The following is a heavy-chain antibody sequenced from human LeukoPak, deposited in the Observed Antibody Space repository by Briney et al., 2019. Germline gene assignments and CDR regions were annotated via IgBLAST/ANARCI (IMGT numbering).Heavy chain of an antibody. CDR1: GFTFSTYW. J-gene: IGHJ4*02. CDR2: IKEDGTGK. V-gene: IGHV3-7*05. CDR3: ARDQRYCSSSSCPWEPFDY. D-gene: IGHD2-2*01. Sequence: GGSLRLSCAASGFTFSTYWMSWVRQAPGKGLEWLANIKEDGTGKNHVDSVKGRFTISRDNAKNSLYLQMNGLRGEDTAVYYCARDQRYCSSSSCPWEPFDYWGQGTLVTVSS.